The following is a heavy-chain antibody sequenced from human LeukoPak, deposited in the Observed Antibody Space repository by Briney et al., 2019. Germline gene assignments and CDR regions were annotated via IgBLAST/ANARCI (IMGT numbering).Heavy chain of an antibody. J-gene: IGHJ4*02. V-gene: IGHV1-69*05. Sequence: SVKVSCKASGGTFISYAISWVRQAPGQGLEWMGRIIPIFGTANYAQKFQGRVTITTDESTSTAYMELSGLRSEDTAVYYCARDDNDFWSGYYTFDYWGQGALVTVSS. CDR2: IIPIFGTA. CDR1: GGTFISYA. CDR3: ARDDNDFWSGYYTFDY. D-gene: IGHD3-3*01.